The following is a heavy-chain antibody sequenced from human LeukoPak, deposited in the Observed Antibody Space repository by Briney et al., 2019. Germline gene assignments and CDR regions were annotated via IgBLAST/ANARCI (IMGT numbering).Heavy chain of an antibody. Sequence: SETLSLTCAVYGGSFSGYQWSWVRQPPGKGLEWIGYIYYSGSTNYNPSLKSRVTISVDTSKNQFSLKLSSVTAADTAVYYCARVGTNWGSDYWGQGTLVTVSS. J-gene: IGHJ4*02. D-gene: IGHD7-27*01. V-gene: IGHV4-59*01. CDR1: GGSFSGYQ. CDR2: IYYSGST. CDR3: ARVGTNWGSDY.